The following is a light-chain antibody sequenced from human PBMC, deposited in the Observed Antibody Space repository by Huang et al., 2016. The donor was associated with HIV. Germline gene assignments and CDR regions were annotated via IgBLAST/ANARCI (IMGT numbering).Light chain of an antibody. J-gene: IGKJ2*02. Sequence: DIQMTQSPSSLSASVGNRVTITCRTSQSISNYLNWYDQKPGKAPKLLIYAAASLQSGVPSRFSGSGSGTDFTLTISSLQPEDCATYYCQQTHNTPWTCGQGTTLE. V-gene: IGKV1-39*01. CDR3: QQTHNTPWT. CDR1: QSISNY. CDR2: AAA.